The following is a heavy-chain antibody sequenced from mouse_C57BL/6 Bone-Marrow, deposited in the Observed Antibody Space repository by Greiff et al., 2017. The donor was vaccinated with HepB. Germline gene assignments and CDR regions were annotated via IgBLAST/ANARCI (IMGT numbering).Heavy chain of an antibody. CDR2: IDPSDSYT. J-gene: IGHJ3*01. D-gene: IGHD1-1*01. CDR1: GYTFTSYW. Sequence: QVQLQQPGAELVMPGASVKLSCKASGYTFTSYWMHWVKQRPGQGLEWIGEIDPSDSYTNYNQKFKGKSTLTVDKSSSTAYMQLSSLTSEDSAVYYCARPYYYGSSTGFAYWGQGTLVTVSA. V-gene: IGHV1-69*01. CDR3: ARPYYYGSSTGFAY.